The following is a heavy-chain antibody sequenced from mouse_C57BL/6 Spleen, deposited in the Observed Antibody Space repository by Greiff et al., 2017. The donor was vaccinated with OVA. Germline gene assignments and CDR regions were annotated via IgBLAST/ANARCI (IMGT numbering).Heavy chain of an antibody. CDR2: IHPISGST. J-gene: IGHJ3*01. CDR1: GYTFTSYW. CDR3: ARGEDSSGHAWFAY. V-gene: IGHV1-64*01. D-gene: IGHD3-2*02. Sequence: QVQLQQPGAELVKPGASVKLSCKASGYTFTSYWMHWVKQRPGQGLEWIGMIHPISGSTNYNEKFKSKATLTVDKSSSTAYMQLSSLTSEDSAVYYCARGEDSSGHAWFAYWGQGTLVTVSA.